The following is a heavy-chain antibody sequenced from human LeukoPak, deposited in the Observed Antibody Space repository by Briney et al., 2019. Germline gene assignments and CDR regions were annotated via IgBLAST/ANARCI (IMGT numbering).Heavy chain of an antibody. Sequence: PSETLSLTCTVSGGSISSYYWSWIRQPPGKGLEWIGYIYYRGSANYNPSLKSRVTISADTSKNQFSLKLNSVTAADTAVHYCARAGNYYASGSYLGYWGQGTLVTVSS. J-gene: IGHJ4*02. D-gene: IGHD3-10*01. V-gene: IGHV4-59*01. CDR3: ARAGNYYASGSYLGY. CDR1: GGSISSYY. CDR2: IYYRGSA.